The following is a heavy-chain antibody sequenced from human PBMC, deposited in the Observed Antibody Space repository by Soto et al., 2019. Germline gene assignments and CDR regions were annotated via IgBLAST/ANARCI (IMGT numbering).Heavy chain of an antibody. Sequence: VHLVQSGDEVKKPGASMKVSCKASGYNLVDHYVHWVRQAPGQGLEWVVWISPSTGGPRYTQKSHGRVTITSDPSINTDTLEINRMKSDDTAVYSCASSIVLAGTVAVDLWCEGTLVTVAS. CDR3: ASSIVLAGTVAVDL. V-gene: IGHV1-2*02. CDR1: GYNLVDHY. J-gene: IGHJ5*02. CDR2: ISPSTGGP. D-gene: IGHD2-21*01.